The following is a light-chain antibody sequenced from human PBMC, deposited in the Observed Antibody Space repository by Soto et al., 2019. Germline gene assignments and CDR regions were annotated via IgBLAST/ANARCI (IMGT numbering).Light chain of an antibody. CDR2: AAS. CDR1: QGISSY. J-gene: IGKJ2*01. CDR3: QQYYSYLYT. V-gene: IGKV1-8*01. Sequence: AIRMTQSPSSLSASTGDRVTITCRASQGISSYLAWYQQKPGKAPKLLIYAASTVQSGGPSRFSGSGSGTDFALTICCLQSEDFATYYCQQYYSYLYTFGQGTKLEIK.